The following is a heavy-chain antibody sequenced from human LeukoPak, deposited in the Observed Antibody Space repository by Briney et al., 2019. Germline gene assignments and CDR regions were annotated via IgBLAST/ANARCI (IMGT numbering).Heavy chain of an antibody. J-gene: IGHJ4*02. CDR3: ARAYSGSYPCDY. CDR2: ISAYNGNT. V-gene: IGHV1-18*01. Sequence: GASVKVSCKASGYTFTSYGISWVRQAPGQGLEWMGWISAYNGNTNYAQKLQGRVTMTTDTSTSTAYTELRSPRSDDTAVYYCARAYSGSYPCDYWGQGTLVTVSS. D-gene: IGHD1-26*01. CDR1: GYTFTSYG.